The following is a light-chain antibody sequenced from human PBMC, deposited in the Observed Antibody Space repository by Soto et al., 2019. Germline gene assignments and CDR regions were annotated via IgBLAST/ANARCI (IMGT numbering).Light chain of an antibody. CDR1: TSDVGRYKF. Sequence: QSALTQPASVSGSPGQSITISCTGTTSDVGRYKFVSWYQHHPGKAPKLLIFEVTNRPSGVSSRFSGSKSGNTASQTISGLQTEDEATYYCGSSTDTDTLVIFGGGTKVTVL. J-gene: IGLJ2*01. CDR3: GSSTDTDTLVI. V-gene: IGLV2-14*01. CDR2: EVT.